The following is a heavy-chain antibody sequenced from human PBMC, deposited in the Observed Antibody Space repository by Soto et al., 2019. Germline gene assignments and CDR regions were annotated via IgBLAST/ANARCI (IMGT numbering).Heavy chain of an antibody. CDR2: TYHSEST. Sequence: QLQLQESGSGLVKPSQTLSVTCSVSGGSISSGGYSWSWIRQPPGKGLEWIGYTYHSESTHYNPSLKSRVTISVDRSKNQFSLNLTSVTAADTAVYYCGRGDAFGVYYWGQGTLVTVSS. V-gene: IGHV4-30-2*01. CDR3: GRGDAFGVYY. D-gene: IGHD3-16*01. CDR1: GGSISSGGYS. J-gene: IGHJ4*02.